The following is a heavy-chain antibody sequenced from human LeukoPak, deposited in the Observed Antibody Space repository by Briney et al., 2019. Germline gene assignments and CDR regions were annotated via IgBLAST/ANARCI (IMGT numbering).Heavy chain of an antibody. D-gene: IGHD5-12*01. CDR2: ISDSGEST. Sequence: GGSLRLSCAASRFSFSTYAMSWVRQAPGKELEWVLTISDSGESTYYADSVKGRFTISRDNSKNTVYLQMNSLRVEDTAVYYCAKSHSVGYRGYFDYWGQGTLVTVSS. V-gene: IGHV3-23*01. CDR1: RFSFSTYA. CDR3: AKSHSVGYRGYFDY. J-gene: IGHJ4*02.